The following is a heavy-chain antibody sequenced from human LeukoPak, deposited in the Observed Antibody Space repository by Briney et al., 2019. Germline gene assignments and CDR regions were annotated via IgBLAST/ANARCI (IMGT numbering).Heavy chain of an antibody. Sequence: SETLSLTCTVSGGSISSGNYYWSRIRQPAGKGLEWIGRIYTSGSTNYNPSLKSRVTISVDTSKNQFSLKLSSVTATDTAVYYCARKVCSGGSCYNDYWGQGTLVTVSS. CDR3: ARKVCSGGSCYNDY. J-gene: IGHJ4*02. CDR2: IYTSGST. CDR1: GGSISSGNYY. D-gene: IGHD2-15*01. V-gene: IGHV4-61*02.